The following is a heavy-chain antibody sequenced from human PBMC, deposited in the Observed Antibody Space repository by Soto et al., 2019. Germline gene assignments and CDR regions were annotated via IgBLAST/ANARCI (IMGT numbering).Heavy chain of an antibody. V-gene: IGHV3-30-3*01. J-gene: IGHJ6*02. D-gene: IGHD6-13*01. CDR3: AREGRSSSHDTASYGMDV. CDR2: ISYDGSNK. CDR1: GFTFSSYA. Sequence: GSLRLSCAASGFTFSSYAMHWVRQAPGKGLEWVAVISYDGSNKYYADSVKGRFTISRDNSKNTLYLQMNSLRAEDTAVYYCAREGRSSSHDTASYGMDVWGQGTTVTVSS.